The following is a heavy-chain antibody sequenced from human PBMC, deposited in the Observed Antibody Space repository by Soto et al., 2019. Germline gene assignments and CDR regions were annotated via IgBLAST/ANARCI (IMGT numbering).Heavy chain of an antibody. CDR1: GGSFSGYY. J-gene: IGHJ5*02. D-gene: IGHD4-17*01. V-gene: IGHV4-34*01. CDR2: INHSGST. CDR3: ARRSIHATRTTVVTPDKANWFDP. Sequence: SETLSLTCAVYGGSFSGYYWSWIRQPPGKGLEWIGEINHSGSTNYNPSLKSRVTISVDTSKNQFSLKLSSVTAADTAVYYCARRSIHATRTTVVTPDKANWFDPWGQGTLVTVSS.